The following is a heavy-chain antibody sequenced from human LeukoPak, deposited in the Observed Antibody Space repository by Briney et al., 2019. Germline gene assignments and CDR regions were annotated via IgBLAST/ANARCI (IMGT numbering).Heavy chain of an antibody. V-gene: IGHV4-59*08. CDR2: IYYSGIT. CDR3: ARGGLGGITSYSNYLFDY. D-gene: IGHD4-11*01. CDR1: GGSISNYY. J-gene: IGHJ4*02. Sequence: SETLSLTCTVSGGSISNYYWSWIRQPPGEGLEWIGYIYYSGITNYNPSLKSRVTMSIDTSKTQFSLNLTSVTAADTAVYYWARGGLGGITSYSNYLFDYWGQGTLVTVSS.